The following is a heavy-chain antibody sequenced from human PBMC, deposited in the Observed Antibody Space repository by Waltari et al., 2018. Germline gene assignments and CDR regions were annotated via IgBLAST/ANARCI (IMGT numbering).Heavy chain of an antibody. V-gene: IGHV4-39*07. J-gene: IGHJ5*02. CDR3: ARAPEFPNWFDP. Sequence: QLQLQESGPGLVKPSETLSLTCTVSGGSISSSSYYWGWLRQPPGKGLEWIGSIYYSGSTYYNPPLKSRVTISVDTSKNQFSRKLSSVTAADTAVYYCARAPEFPNWFDPWGQGTLVTVSS. D-gene: IGHD3-10*01. CDR2: IYYSGST. CDR1: GGSISSSSYY.